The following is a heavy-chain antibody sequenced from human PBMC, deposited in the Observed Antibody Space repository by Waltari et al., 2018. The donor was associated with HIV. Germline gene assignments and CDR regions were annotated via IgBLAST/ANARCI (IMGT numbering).Heavy chain of an antibody. CDR3: ARCWGSGNSPPTLTITYCDY. J-gene: IGHJ4*02. CDR1: GGTFHIYA. V-gene: IGHV1-69*06. CDR2: MISIDGTY. D-gene: IGHD3-10*01. Sequence: QVQLVQSGSDMKKSGSSVKVSCKACGGTFHIYAVNLLLQAPGQGLEGMGRMISIDGTYTYSQNYQKRLTLTGDKSTRTVYMEVSSLRSDDTSFYFCARCWGSGNSPPTLTITYCDYWGQGTLVTVSS.